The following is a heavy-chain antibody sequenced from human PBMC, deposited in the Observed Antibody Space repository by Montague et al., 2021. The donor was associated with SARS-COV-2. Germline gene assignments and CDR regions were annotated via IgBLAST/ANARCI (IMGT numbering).Heavy chain of an antibody. Sequence: SETLSLTCTVSGGSISSYYWSWIRQPPGKGLEWIGYIYYSGSTNYYPSLKSRVTISVDTSKNQFSLKLSSVTAADTAVYYCARALYCSDGSCYPNWFDPWGQGTLVTVSS. CDR3: ARALYCSDGSCYPNWFDP. CDR1: GGSISSYY. J-gene: IGHJ5*02. V-gene: IGHV4-59*01. CDR2: IYYSGST. D-gene: IGHD2-15*01.